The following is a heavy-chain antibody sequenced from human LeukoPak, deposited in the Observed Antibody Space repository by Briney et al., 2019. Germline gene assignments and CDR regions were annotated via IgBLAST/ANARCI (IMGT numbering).Heavy chain of an antibody. J-gene: IGHJ3*02. D-gene: IGHD3-10*01. Sequence: GGSLRLSCAASGFTFSSYSMNWVRQAPGKGLEWVSSISSSSSYIYYADSVRGRFTISRDNAKNSLYLQMNSLRAEDTAVYYCARARIGSDAFDIWGQGTMVTVSS. CDR3: ARARIGSDAFDI. V-gene: IGHV3-21*01. CDR1: GFTFSSYS. CDR2: ISSSSSYI.